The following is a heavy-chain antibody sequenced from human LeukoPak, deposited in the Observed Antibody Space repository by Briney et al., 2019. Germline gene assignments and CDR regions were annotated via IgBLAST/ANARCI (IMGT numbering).Heavy chain of an antibody. J-gene: IGHJ3*02. CDR1: GFTFSSYA. Sequence: PGGSLRLSCAASGFTFSSYAMNWVRQAPGKGLEWVSGISGSGVSTYYADSVKGRFTISRDNSKNTLYLQMNSLRAEDTAVYYCARAESGHDAFDIWGQGTMVTVSS. CDR2: ISGSGVST. V-gene: IGHV3-23*01. CDR3: ARAESGHDAFDI. D-gene: IGHD1-26*01.